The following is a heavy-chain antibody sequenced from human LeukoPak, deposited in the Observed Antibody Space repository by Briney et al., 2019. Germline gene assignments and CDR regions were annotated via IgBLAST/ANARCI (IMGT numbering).Heavy chain of an antibody. CDR1: GYTFTSSA. CDR3: ARDRMVRGVRPGWFDP. J-gene: IGHJ5*02. CDR2: INAGNGNT. D-gene: IGHD3-10*01. Sequence: GASVMVSCKASGYTFTSSAMHWVRQAPGQRLEWMGWINAGNGNTKYSQKFQGRVTITRDTSASTAYMELSSLRSEDTAVYYCARDRMVRGVRPGWFDPWGQGTLVTVSP. V-gene: IGHV1-3*01.